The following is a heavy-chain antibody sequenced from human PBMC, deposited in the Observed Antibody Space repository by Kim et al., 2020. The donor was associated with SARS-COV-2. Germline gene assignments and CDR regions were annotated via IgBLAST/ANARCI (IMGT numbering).Heavy chain of an antibody. Sequence: SVKVSCKASGGTFSSYAISWVRQAPGQGLEWMGGIIPIFGTANYAQKFQGRVTITADESTSTAYMELSSLRSEDTAVYYCARGSTISLGWGAFDIWGQGTMVTVSS. J-gene: IGHJ3*02. V-gene: IGHV1-69*13. CDR1: GGTFSSYA. CDR2: IIPIFGTA. D-gene: IGHD3-3*01. CDR3: ARGSTISLGWGAFDI.